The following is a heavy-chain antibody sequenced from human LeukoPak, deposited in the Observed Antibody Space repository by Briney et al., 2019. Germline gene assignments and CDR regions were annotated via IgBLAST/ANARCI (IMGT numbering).Heavy chain of an antibody. Sequence: PSETLPLTCAVYGGSFSGYYWSWTRQPPGKGLEWIGYIHYSGNTNYNPSLKSRVTISVDTSKNQFSLKLSSVTAADTAVYYCATSRRYNDILNGNKQPDAFDIWGQGTMVTVSS. CDR1: GGSFSGYY. CDR3: ATSRRYNDILNGNKQPDAFDI. CDR2: IHYSGNT. D-gene: IGHD3-9*01. J-gene: IGHJ3*02. V-gene: IGHV4-59*01.